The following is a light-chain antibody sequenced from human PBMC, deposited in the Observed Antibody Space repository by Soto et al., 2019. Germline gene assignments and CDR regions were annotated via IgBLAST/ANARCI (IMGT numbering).Light chain of an antibody. V-gene: IGKV3-15*01. CDR3: QQYNNGWT. J-gene: IGKJ1*01. CDR1: QSVNRN. Sequence: EIVMTQSPATLSVSPGERATLSCRASQSVNRNLAWYQQKFGQAPRLLIYAASTRATGIPARFSGSGSETEFTLSISSLQSEDFASYYCQQYNNGWTFGQGTKVEI. CDR2: AAS.